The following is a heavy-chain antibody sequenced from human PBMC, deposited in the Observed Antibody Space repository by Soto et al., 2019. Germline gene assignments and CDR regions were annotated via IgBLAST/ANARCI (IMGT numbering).Heavy chain of an antibody. CDR3: ARAKGGFGETSDY. D-gene: IGHD3-10*01. Sequence: QVQLVQSGAEVKKPGASVKVSCKASGYTFTGYYMHWVRQAPGQGLEWMGWINPNSGGTNYAQKFQGRVTMTRGTSISTAYMELSRLRSDDTAVDYCARAKGGFGETSDYWGQGTLVTVSS. J-gene: IGHJ4*02. V-gene: IGHV1-2*02. CDR2: INPNSGGT. CDR1: GYTFTGYY.